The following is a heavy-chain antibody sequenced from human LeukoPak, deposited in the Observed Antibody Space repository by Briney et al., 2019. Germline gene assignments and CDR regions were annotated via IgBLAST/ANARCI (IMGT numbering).Heavy chain of an antibody. J-gene: IGHJ4*02. D-gene: IGHD3-10*01. Sequence: GGSLRLSCAASGFTFSSYAMSWVCQAPGEGLGLVSAISGSGGSTYYADSVKGRFTISRDNSKNTLYLQMNSLRAKDTAVYYCARSPASGTYTALDYWGQGTLVTVSS. CDR3: ARSPASGTYTALDY. CDR1: GFTFSSYA. V-gene: IGHV3-23*01. CDR2: ISGSGGST.